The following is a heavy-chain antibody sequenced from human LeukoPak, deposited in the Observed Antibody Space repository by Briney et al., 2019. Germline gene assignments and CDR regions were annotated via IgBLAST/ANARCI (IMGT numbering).Heavy chain of an antibody. D-gene: IGHD1-14*01. CDR3: ARHFDHPTAYFDS. J-gene: IGHJ4*02. Sequence: SESLSLSCTVTGGSISSGDYYWSCLRQPPGKGLEWIASIYSGGITFYSPSLKSRLTISADTSRNHFSLRLSSVTAADTALYFCARHFDHPTAYFDSWGPGSLVTVSS. CDR2: IYSGGIT. CDR1: GGSISSGDYY. V-gene: IGHV4-39*01.